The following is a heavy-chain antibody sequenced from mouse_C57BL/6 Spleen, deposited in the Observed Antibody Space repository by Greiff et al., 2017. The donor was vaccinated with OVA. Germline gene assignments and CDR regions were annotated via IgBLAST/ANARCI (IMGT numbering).Heavy chain of an antibody. J-gene: IGHJ4*01. CDR1: GYAFSGSW. D-gene: IGHD1-2*01. CDR2: INPGDGAT. V-gene: IGHV1-82*01. Sequence: VQLQQSGPELVKPGASVKISCKASGYAFSGSWMNWVKQRPGKGLEWIGRINPGDGATNYNGKFKGKATLTADKSSSTAYMQLSSLTSEDSAVYICTSGEYGHYDGGVDVDYWGQGTSVTVSS. CDR3: TSGEYGHYDGGVDVDY.